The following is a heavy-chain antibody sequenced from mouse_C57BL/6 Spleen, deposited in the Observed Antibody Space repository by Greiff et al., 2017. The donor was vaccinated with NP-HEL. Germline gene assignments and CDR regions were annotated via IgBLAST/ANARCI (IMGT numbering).Heavy chain of an antibody. J-gene: IGHJ2*01. CDR3: ARGGYSNYLYYFDY. D-gene: IGHD2-5*01. V-gene: IGHV5-4*01. CDR1: GFTFSSYA. CDR2: ISDGGSYT. Sequence: EVQRVESGGGLVKPGGSLKLSCAASGFTFSSYAMSWVRQTPEKRLEWVATISDGGSYTYYPDNVKGRFTISRDNAMNNLYLQMSHLKSEDTAMYYCARGGYSNYLYYFDYWGQGTTLTVSS.